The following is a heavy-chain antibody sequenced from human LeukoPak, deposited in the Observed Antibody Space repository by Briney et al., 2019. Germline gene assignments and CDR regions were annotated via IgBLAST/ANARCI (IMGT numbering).Heavy chain of an antibody. CDR3: ARDRRAYYYDSSGYYSLDY. D-gene: IGHD3-22*01. CDR1: GFTFSSYS. V-gene: IGHV3-21*01. CDR2: ISSSSSYI. J-gene: IGHJ4*02. Sequence: GGSLRLSCAASGFTFSSYSMNWVRQAPGKGLDWVSSISSSSSYIYYADSVKGRFTISRDNAKNSLYLQMNSLRAEETAVYYCARDRRAYYYDSSGYYSLDYWGQGTLVTVSS.